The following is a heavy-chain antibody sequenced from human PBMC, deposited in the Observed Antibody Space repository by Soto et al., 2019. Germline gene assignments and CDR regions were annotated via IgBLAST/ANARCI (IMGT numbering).Heavy chain of an antibody. V-gene: IGHV4-30-4*01. J-gene: IGHJ5*02. Sequence: QVQLQESGPGLVKPSQTLSLTCTVSGGSISSGDYYWSWIRQPPGKGLEWIWYIYYSGSTYYNPSLKSRVTISVDTSKHQFSLQLSSVTAAATAVYYCASNSYGYTFYESWGQGTLVTVSS. CDR3: ASNSYGYTFYES. D-gene: IGHD5-18*01. CDR2: IYYSGST. CDR1: GGSISSGDYY.